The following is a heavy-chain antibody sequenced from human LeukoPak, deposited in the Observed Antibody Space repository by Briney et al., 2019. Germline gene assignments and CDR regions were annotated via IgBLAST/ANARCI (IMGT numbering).Heavy chain of an antibody. Sequence: GGSLRLSCAASGFTFSSYSMNWVRQAPGKGLEWASSISSSSSYIYYADSVKGRFTISRDNAKNSLYLQMNSLRAEDTAVYYCARDFRGDMVRGVHYYYGMDVWGQGTTVTVSS. J-gene: IGHJ6*02. V-gene: IGHV3-21*01. CDR1: GFTFSSYS. D-gene: IGHD3-10*01. CDR3: ARDFRGDMVRGVHYYYGMDV. CDR2: ISSSSSYI.